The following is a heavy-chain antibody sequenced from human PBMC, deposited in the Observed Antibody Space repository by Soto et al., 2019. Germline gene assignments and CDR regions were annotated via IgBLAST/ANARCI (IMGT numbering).Heavy chain of an antibody. V-gene: IGHV3-23*01. Sequence: GGSLRLSCAASGFTFSSYAMSWVRQAPGKGLEWVSAISGSGGSTYYADSVKGRFTISRDNSKNTLYLQMNSLRAEDTAVYYCVKAYPSRYSSSSQGAADPYYYYYYMDVWGKGTTVTVSS. D-gene: IGHD6-6*01. J-gene: IGHJ6*03. CDR2: ISGSGGST. CDR3: VKAYPSRYSSSSQGAADPYYYYYYMDV. CDR1: GFTFSSYA.